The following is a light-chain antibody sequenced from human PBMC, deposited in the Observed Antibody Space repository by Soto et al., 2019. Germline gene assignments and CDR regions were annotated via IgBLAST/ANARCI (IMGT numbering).Light chain of an antibody. Sequence: DIQMTQSPSTLSASVGDRVTITCRASQSISSWLAWYQQKPGKAPKLLIYKAASLESGVPSRFSGSGSGTSFTLTISSLQPDDFATYYCQQYNSYPFTFGPGTKVDI. J-gene: IGKJ3*01. CDR2: KAA. V-gene: IGKV1-5*03. CDR1: QSISSW. CDR3: QQYNSYPFT.